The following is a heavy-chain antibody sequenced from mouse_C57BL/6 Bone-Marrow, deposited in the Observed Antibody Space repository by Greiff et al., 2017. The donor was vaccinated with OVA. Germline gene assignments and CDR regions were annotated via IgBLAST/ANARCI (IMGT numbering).Heavy chain of an antibody. D-gene: IGHD1-1*01. CDR2: ISNGGGST. Sequence: EVQVVESGGGLVQPGGSLKLSCAASGFTFSDYYMYWVRQTPEKRLEWVAYISNGGGSTYYTDTVKGRFTISRDNAKNTLYLQMSRLKSEDTDMYYCARRGYYGSSYVYYYAMDYWGQGTSVTVSS. CDR1: GFTFSDYY. CDR3: ARRGYYGSSYVYYYAMDY. J-gene: IGHJ4*01. V-gene: IGHV5-12*01.